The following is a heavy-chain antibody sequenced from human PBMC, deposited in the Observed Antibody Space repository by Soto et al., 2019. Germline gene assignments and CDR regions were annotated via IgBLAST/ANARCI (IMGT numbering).Heavy chain of an antibody. V-gene: IGHV3-33*01. CDR1: GFSFSSYG. J-gene: IGHJ6*02. Sequence: GGSLRLSCAASGFSFSSYGMHWVRQAPDKGLEWVANIWYNGKNKYYADSVKGRFTISRDNSKNTSYLQMNSLRAEDTAVYFCARGGKNSYVMDVWGQGTTVTVSS. CDR2: IWYNGKNK. CDR3: ARGGKNSYVMDV. D-gene: IGHD3-10*01.